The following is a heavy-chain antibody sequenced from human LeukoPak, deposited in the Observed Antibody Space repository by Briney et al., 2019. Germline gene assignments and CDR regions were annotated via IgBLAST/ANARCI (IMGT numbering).Heavy chain of an antibody. CDR1: GESFNGFY. CDR2: INDIGHT. CDR3: ARGEGNDYVRGSFYYYLDV. D-gene: IGHD3-16*01. Sequence: PSETLSLTCAVNGESFNGFYWTWIRQSPGKGLEWIGEINDIGHTNYNASLKSRVTISLDTSQKQFSLKLTSVTAADTAVYYCARGEGNDYVRGSFYYYLDVWGKGTAVTVSS. V-gene: IGHV4-34*01. J-gene: IGHJ6*03.